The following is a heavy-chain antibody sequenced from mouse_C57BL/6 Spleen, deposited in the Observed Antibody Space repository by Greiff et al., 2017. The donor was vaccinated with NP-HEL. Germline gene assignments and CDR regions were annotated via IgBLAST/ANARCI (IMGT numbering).Heavy chain of an antibody. D-gene: IGHD3-3*01. CDR1: GYTFTSYW. Sequence: VQLQQPGAELVMPGASVKLSCKASGYTFTSYWMHWVKQRPGQGLEWIGEIDPSDSYTNYNQKFKGKSTLTVDKSSSTAYMQLSSLTSEDSAVYYCARRGLVWYFDVGGTGTTVTVSS. CDR2: IDPSDSYT. V-gene: IGHV1-69*01. J-gene: IGHJ1*03. CDR3: ARRGLVWYFDV.